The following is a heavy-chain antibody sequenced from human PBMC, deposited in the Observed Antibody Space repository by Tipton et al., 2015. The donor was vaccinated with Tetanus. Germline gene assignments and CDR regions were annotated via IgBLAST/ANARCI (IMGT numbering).Heavy chain of an antibody. CDR2: IYYSGST. CDR1: GGSISSSSYY. J-gene: IGHJ2*01. CDR3: ASTIESAAANWYFDL. Sequence: SLTCTVSGGSISSSSYYWGWIRQPPGKGLEWIGSIYYSGSTYYNPSLKSRVTISVDTSKNQFSLKLSSVTAADTAVYYCASTIESAAANWYFDLWGRGTLVTVSS. V-gene: IGHV4-39*01. D-gene: IGHD2-2*01.